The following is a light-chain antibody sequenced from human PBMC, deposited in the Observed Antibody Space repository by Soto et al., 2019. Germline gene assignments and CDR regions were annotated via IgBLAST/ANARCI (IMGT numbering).Light chain of an antibody. V-gene: IGLV2-14*01. J-gene: IGLJ1*01. Sequence: VLTQPASVSGSPGQSITISCTGTSSDVGLYDYVSWYQQHPGKAPQLVIYAVSNRPSGVSNRFSASKSGNTASLLISGLQAEDEADYYCSSYTSDSSYVFGSGTKVTVL. CDR2: AVS. CDR3: SSYTSDSSYV. CDR1: SSDVGLYDY.